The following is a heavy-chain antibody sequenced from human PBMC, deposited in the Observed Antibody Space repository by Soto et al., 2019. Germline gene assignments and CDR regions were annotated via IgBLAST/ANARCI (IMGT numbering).Heavy chain of an antibody. J-gene: IGHJ4*02. D-gene: IGHD6-13*01. CDR3: ARYGTIPNSSSSPSYYFDY. Sequence: PSETLSLTCTVSGGSISSSSYYWGWIRQPPGKGLEWIGSIYYSGSTYYNPSLKSRVTISVDTSKNQFSLKLSSVTAPDTAVYYCARYGTIPNSSSSPSYYFDYWGQGTLVTVSS. CDR1: GGSISSSSYY. V-gene: IGHV4-39*01. CDR2: IYYSGST.